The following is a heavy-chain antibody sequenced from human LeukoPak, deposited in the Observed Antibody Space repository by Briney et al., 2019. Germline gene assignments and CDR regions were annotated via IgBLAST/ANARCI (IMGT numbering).Heavy chain of an antibody. J-gene: IGHJ4*02. CDR1: GYTFTSYD. CDR3: ARSIVLITMVRGVIPFDY. D-gene: IGHD3-10*01. Sequence: ASVKVSCKASGYTFTSYDINWVRQATGQGLEWMGWISAYNGNTNYAQKLQGRVTMTTDTSTSTAYMELRSLRSDDTAVYYCARSIVLITMVRGVIPFDYWGQGTLVTVSS. CDR2: ISAYNGNT. V-gene: IGHV1-18*01.